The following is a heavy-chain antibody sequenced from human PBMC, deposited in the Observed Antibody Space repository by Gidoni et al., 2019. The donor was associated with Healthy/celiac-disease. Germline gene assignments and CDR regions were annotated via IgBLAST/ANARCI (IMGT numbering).Heavy chain of an antibody. CDR2: IYYSGST. J-gene: IGHJ4*02. CDR1: GGSISSSSYY. D-gene: IGHD6-19*01. Sequence: QLQLQESGPGLVKPAETLSLTCTVSGGSISSSSYYWGWIRQPPGKGLEWIGSIYYSGSTYYNPSLKSRVTISVDTSKNQFSLKLGSVTAADTAVYYCARLSGWYPGELDYWGQGTLVTVSS. CDR3: ARLSGWYPGELDY. V-gene: IGHV4-39*07.